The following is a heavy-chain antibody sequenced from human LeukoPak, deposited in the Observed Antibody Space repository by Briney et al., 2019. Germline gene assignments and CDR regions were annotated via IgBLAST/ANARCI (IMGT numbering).Heavy chain of an antibody. V-gene: IGHV4-38-2*02. CDR3: ASSRSLDGYNPYNWFDP. D-gene: IGHD5-24*01. CDR1: GGSISSYY. Sequence: KASETLSLTCTVSGGSISSYYWGWIRQPPGKGLEWIGSIYHSGSTYYNPSLKSRVTISVDTSKNQFSLKLSSVTAADTAVYYCASSRSLDGYNPYNWFDPWGQGTLVTVSS. CDR2: IYHSGST. J-gene: IGHJ5*02.